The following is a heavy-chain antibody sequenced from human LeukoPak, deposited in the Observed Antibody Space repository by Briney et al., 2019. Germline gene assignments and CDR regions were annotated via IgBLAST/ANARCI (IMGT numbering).Heavy chain of an antibody. CDR1: SGSISSYY. Sequence: SETLSLTCTVSSGSISSYYWSWIRQPPGKGLEWIGYIYYSGGTNYNPSLKSRVTISVDTSKNQLSLKLSSVTAADTAVYYCARLRGAVAGCAYWGQGTLVTVSS. V-gene: IGHV4-59*12. CDR3: ARLRGAVAGCAY. CDR2: IYYSGGT. J-gene: IGHJ4*02. D-gene: IGHD6-19*01.